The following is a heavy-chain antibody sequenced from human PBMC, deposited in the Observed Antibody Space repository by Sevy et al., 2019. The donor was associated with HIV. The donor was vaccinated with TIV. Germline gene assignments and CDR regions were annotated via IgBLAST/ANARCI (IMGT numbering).Heavy chain of an antibody. D-gene: IGHD1-26*01. Sequence: GGSLRLSCAASGFTFSSYSMNWVRQAPGKGLEWVSSISSGSTYIYYVDSVKGRFTISRDNDKNSLYLQMNSLRAEDTAVYYCVSDRGVGTSSYGMDVWGQGTTVTVSS. CDR2: ISSGSTYI. J-gene: IGHJ6*02. CDR1: GFTFSSYS. V-gene: IGHV3-21*01. CDR3: VSDRGVGTSSYGMDV.